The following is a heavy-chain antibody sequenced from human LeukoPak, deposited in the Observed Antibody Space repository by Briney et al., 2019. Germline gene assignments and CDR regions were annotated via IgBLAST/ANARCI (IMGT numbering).Heavy chain of an antibody. J-gene: IGHJ3*02. V-gene: IGHV4-59*08. CDR2: IYYSGST. D-gene: IGHD6-13*01. Sequence: PSETLSLTCTVSGGSISSYYWSWIRQPPGKGLEWIGYIYYSGSTNYNPSLKSRVTISVDTSKNQFSLKLSSVTAADTAVYYCPRHTGTAAAAKGAFDIWGQGTMVTVSS. CDR1: GGSISSYY. CDR3: PRHTGTAAAAKGAFDI.